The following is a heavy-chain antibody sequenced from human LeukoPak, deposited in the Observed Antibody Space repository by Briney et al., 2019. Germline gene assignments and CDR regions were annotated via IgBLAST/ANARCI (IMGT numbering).Heavy chain of an antibody. V-gene: IGHV3-30*18. J-gene: IGHJ3*02. CDR3: AKDLGYCSGGSCFAFDI. CDR2: ISYDGSNK. D-gene: IGHD2-15*01. CDR1: GFTFSSYG. Sequence: GRSLRLSCAASGFTFSSYGMHWVRQAPGKGLEWVAVISYDGSNKYYADSVKGRFTISRDNSKNTLYLQMNSLRAEDTAVYYCAKDLGYCSGGSCFAFDIWGQGTMVTVSS.